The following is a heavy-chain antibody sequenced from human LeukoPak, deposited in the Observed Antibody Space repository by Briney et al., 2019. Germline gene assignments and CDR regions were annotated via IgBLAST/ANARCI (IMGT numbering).Heavy chain of an antibody. CDR1: GFTLRDHY. Sequence: PGGSLRLSCAASGFTLRDHYVDWVRQASGKGLEWVGRIRSKANSYATAYAASVKGRFTISRDDSKNTAYLQMNSLKTEDTAVYYCTRDGVAGTSRYNWFDPWGQGTLVTVSS. V-gene: IGHV3-73*01. J-gene: IGHJ5*02. CDR2: IRSKANSYAT. D-gene: IGHD6-19*01. CDR3: TRDGVAGTSRYNWFDP.